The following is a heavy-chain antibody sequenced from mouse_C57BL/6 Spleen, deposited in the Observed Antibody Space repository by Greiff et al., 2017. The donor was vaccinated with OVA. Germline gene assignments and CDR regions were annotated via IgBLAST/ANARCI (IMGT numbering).Heavy chain of an antibody. CDR2: IWSGGST. J-gene: IGHJ2*01. Sequence: QVQLQQSGPGLVQPSQRLSITCTVSGFSLTSYGVHWVRQSPGKGLEWLGEIWSGGSTDYNAAFISRLSISKDNSKSQVFFKMNSLQADDTAIYYCASGTPYYFDDWGKGTTLTVAT. V-gene: IGHV2-2*01. CDR3: ASGTPYYFDD. CDR1: GFSLTSYG. D-gene: IGHD1-1*02.